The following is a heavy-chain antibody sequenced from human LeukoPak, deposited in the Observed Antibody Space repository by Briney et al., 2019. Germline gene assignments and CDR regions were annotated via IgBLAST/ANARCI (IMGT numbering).Heavy chain of an antibody. V-gene: IGHV4-61*02. Sequence: SETLSLTCTVSGGSISSGSYYWSWIRQPAGKGLEWIGRIYTSGSTNYNPSLKSRVTISVDTSKNQFSLKLSSVTAADTAVYYCARDDDTATDYWGQGTLVTVSS. J-gene: IGHJ4*02. CDR2: IYTSGST. CDR1: GGSISSGSYY. CDR3: ARDDDTATDY. D-gene: IGHD5-18*01.